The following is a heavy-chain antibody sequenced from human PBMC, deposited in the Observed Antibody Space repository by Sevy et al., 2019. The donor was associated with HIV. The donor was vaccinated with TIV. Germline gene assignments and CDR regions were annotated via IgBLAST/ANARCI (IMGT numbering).Heavy chain of an antibody. J-gene: IGHJ4*02. Sequence: SETLSLTCIVSGGSISYYHWTWIRHSPGKGLEWIGYVYYEGNTEYNPPFKSRVTMSVDTSKNQFSLKMRSVTAADKAVYYCARIGNCGGDGYSFDYWGQGTLVTVSS. V-gene: IGHV4-59*13. CDR3: ARIGNCGGDGYSFDY. D-gene: IGHD2-21*02. CDR2: VYYEGNT. CDR1: GGSISYYH.